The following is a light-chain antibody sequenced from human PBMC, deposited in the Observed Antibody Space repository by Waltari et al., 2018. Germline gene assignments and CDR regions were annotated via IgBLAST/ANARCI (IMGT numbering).Light chain of an antibody. CDR2: GAS. CDR3: QHYQGWPPAYT. Sequence: EIVMTQSPATLSAYPGERVTLSCRASQSVWSNFAWYQQKPGQPPRLLIYGASTTATGVPARFSASGSGTEFTLTISSLQSEDFAVYFCQHYQGWPPAYTFGQGTKLEIK. J-gene: IGKJ2*01. CDR1: QSVWSN. V-gene: IGKV3-15*01.